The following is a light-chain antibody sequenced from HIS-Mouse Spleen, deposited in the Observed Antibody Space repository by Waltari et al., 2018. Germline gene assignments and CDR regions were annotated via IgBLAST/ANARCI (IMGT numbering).Light chain of an antibody. CDR3: SSYTSSSTLVV. CDR1: SCDVGGYNY. CDR2: DVS. V-gene: IGLV2-14*03. Sequence: QSALTQPASVPGSPGQSINNPCTGISCDVGGYNYVSWYQQHPGKAPKPMIYDVSNRPSGVSNRFSGSKSGNTASLTISGLQAEDEADYYCSSYTSSSTLVVFGGGTKLTVL. J-gene: IGLJ2*01.